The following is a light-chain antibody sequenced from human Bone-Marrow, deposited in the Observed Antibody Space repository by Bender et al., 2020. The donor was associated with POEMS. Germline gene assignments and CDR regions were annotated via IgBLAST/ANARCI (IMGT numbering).Light chain of an antibody. J-gene: IGLJ3*02. CDR1: GLPNRY. V-gene: IGLV3-10*01. CDR2: EDS. Sequence: SYELTQPPSVSVSPGQTARITCSGDGLPNRYVYWYQQKSGHAPLLIIYEDSERPSGIPDRFSGSRSGTMATLTISGAQVEDEADYYCYSPDSTAHHGSPWVFGGGTKLTVL. CDR3: YSPDSTAHHGSPWV.